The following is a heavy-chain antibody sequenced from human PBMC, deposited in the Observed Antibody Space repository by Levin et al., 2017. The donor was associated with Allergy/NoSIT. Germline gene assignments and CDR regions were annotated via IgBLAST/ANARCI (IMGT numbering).Heavy chain of an antibody. Sequence: SSETLSLTCAVSGGSLSGYYWSWIRQPPGKGLEWIGEMNHSGSTNYNPSLKSRVAVSVDTSKNQVSLKVTSVTAADTAIYYCARVRGVFRHGSFDLWGRGTLVTVSS. J-gene: IGHJ2*01. CDR1: GGSLSGYY. CDR3: ARVRGVFRHGSFDL. V-gene: IGHV4-34*01. D-gene: IGHD3-10*01. CDR2: MNHSGST.